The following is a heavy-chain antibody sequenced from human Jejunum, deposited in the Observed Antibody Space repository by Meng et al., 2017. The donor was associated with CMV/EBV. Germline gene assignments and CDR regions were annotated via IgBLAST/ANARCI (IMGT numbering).Heavy chain of an antibody. CDR3: ARGLIAALFDY. J-gene: IGHJ4*02. Sequence: KASCYTFSSYDISWVRQAPGQGLEWMGWISTYNGNTNYAPNLQGRVTMTTDTSTSTAYMELRGLRSDDTSVYFCARGLIAALFDYWGQGTPVTVSS. CDR1: CYTFSSYD. CDR2: ISTYNGNT. D-gene: IGHD6-25*01. V-gene: IGHV1-18*01.